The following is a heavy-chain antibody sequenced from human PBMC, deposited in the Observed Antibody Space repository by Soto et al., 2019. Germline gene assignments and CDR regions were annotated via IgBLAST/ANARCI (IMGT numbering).Heavy chain of an antibody. CDR3: ARGWSSSWPY. J-gene: IGHJ4*02. Sequence: QVQLQESGPGLVKPSETLSLSCFVSGGSISGYFWSWIRQPPGKGLEWIAFMYDSGSTNYNPSLKSRVSIPLETSKNQFSLKLTSVTAADTAVYYCARGWSSSWPYWGQGTLVTFSS. CDR1: GGSISGYF. V-gene: IGHV4-59*01. D-gene: IGHD6-13*01. CDR2: MYDSGST.